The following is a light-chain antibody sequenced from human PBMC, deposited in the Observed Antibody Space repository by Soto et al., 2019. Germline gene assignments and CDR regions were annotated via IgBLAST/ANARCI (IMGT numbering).Light chain of an antibody. Sequence: EFVLTQSPATLSLSPGERAILSCRASQSVAGSLAWYQQKPGQAPRLLIYDISTRAAAIPARFSGSGSGTDFTLTVSSLEPEDFAFYYCQQYGSSPLTFGGGTKVEIK. CDR3: QQYGSSPLT. J-gene: IGKJ4*01. CDR1: QSVAGS. CDR2: DIS. V-gene: IGKV3-11*01.